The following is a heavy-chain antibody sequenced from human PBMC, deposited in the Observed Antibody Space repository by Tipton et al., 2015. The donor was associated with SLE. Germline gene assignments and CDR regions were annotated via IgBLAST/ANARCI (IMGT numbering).Heavy chain of an antibody. V-gene: IGHV4-34*01. CDR3: ARDDLTVGAFDI. CDR2: INHSGST. D-gene: IGHD4-11*01. J-gene: IGHJ3*02. CDR1: GASFSGYY. Sequence: TLSLTCAVSGASFSGYYWSWIRQPPGKGLEWIGEINHSGSTNYNPSLKSQVTISVDTSKTQFSLKLSSVTAADTAVYYCARDDLTVGAFDIWGQGTMVTVSS.